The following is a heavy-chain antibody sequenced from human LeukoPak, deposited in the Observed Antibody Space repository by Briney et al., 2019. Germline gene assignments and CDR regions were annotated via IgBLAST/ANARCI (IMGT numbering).Heavy chain of an antibody. V-gene: IGHV3-21*01. CDR1: GFTFSSYA. CDR3: ARVGSRSGGIHDAFDI. CDR2: ISSSSSYI. D-gene: IGHD2-15*01. Sequence: GGSLRLSCAASGFTFSSYAMSWVRQAPGKGLEWVSSISSSSSYIYYADSVKGRFTISRDNAKNSLYLQMNSLRAEDTAVYYCARVGSRSGGIHDAFDIWGQGTMVTVSS. J-gene: IGHJ3*02.